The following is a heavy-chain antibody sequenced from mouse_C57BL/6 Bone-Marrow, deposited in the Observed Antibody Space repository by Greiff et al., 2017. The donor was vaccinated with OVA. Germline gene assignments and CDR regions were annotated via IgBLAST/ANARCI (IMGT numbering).Heavy chain of an antibody. Sequence: DVKLVESGGGLVKPGGSLKLSCAASGFTFSDYGMHWVRQAPEKGLEWVAYISSGSSTIYYADTVKGRFTISRDNAKNTLFLQMTSLRSEDTAMYYCARDSYDWYFDVWGTGTTVTVSS. V-gene: IGHV5-17*01. D-gene: IGHD2-12*01. J-gene: IGHJ1*03. CDR1: GFTFSDYG. CDR2: ISSGSSTI. CDR3: ARDSYDWYFDV.